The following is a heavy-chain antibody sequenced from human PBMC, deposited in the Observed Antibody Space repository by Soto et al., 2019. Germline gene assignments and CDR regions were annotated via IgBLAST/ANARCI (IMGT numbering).Heavy chain of an antibody. CDR1: GFIFSDYW. CDR3: ARPHDTPIF. CDR2: INSDGSST. D-gene: IGHD3-22*01. V-gene: IGHV3-74*01. Sequence: GGSLRLSCAASGFIFSDYWMHWVRQAPGKELVWVSSINSDGSSTRYADSVKGRFSISRDNAKNTPYLQMNSLRAEDTAVDYCARPHDTPIFWGPGTLVTVSS. J-gene: IGHJ4*02.